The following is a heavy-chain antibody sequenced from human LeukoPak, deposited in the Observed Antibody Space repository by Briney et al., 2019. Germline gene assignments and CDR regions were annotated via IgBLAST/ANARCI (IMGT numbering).Heavy chain of an antibody. CDR3: AREITIFGVVIIRWFDP. CDR2: TYYRSKWY. Sequence: PSQTLSLTCAISGDSVSSNSAVWNWIRQSPSRGLEWLGRTYYRSKWYNAVSVKSRITINPDTSKNQVSLQLSSVTAADTAVYYCAREITIFGVVIIRWFDPWGQGTLVTVSS. J-gene: IGHJ5*02. V-gene: IGHV6-1*01. D-gene: IGHD3-3*01. CDR1: GDSVSSNSAV.